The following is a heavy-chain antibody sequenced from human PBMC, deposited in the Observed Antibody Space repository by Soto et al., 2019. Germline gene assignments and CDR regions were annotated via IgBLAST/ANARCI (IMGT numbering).Heavy chain of an antibody. Sequence: GASVKGSCKASGFTFTSSAVQWVRQARGQRLEGIGWIVVGSGNTNYAQKFQERVTITRDMSTSTAYMELSSLRSEDTAVYYCAAGTITVTTFAQSTYYGMDVWGQGTTVTVSS. V-gene: IGHV1-58*01. J-gene: IGHJ6*02. CDR1: GFTFTSSA. D-gene: IGHD4-4*01. CDR3: AAGTITVTTFAQSTYYGMDV. CDR2: IVVGSGNT.